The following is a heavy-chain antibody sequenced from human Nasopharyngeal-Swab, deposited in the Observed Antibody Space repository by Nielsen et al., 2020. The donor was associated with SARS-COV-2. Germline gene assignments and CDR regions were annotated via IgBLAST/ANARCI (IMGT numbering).Heavy chain of an antibody. Sequence: GGSLRLSCAASGFTFSSYEMNWVRQAPGKGLEWVSYISSSGSTIYYADSVKGRFTISRDNAKNSLYLQMNSLRAEDTAVYYCAKDLRGTPGGAFDIWGQGTMVTVSS. CDR1: GFTFSSYE. V-gene: IGHV3-48*03. D-gene: IGHD3-10*01. CDR3: AKDLRGTPGGAFDI. J-gene: IGHJ3*02. CDR2: ISSSGSTI.